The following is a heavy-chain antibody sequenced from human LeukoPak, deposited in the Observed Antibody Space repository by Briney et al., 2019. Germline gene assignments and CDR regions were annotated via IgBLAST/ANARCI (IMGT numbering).Heavy chain of an antibody. D-gene: IGHD5-12*01. CDR1: GFTFSSYG. Sequence: GGTLRLSCAASGFTFSSYGMSWVRQAPGKGLKWVSYISSSGITINYADSIKGRFTISRDNAKNSLYLQMNSLRAEDTAVYYCAREGGWVATPSSHWGQGTLVTVSS. CDR2: ISSSGITI. J-gene: IGHJ4*02. V-gene: IGHV3-48*04. CDR3: AREGGWVATPSSH.